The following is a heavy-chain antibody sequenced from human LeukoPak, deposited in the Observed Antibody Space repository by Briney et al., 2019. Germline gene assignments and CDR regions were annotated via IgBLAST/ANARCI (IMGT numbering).Heavy chain of an antibody. J-gene: IGHJ4*02. CDR1: GGSVTSTNY. CDR3: ARAPELYYFDC. D-gene: IGHD3-10*01. V-gene: IGHV4-4*02. Sequence: SETLSLTCGVSGGSVTSTNYWTWVRQPPGKGLEWIGEVNLQGSTNYNPSLMGRVAISVDMSENHISLQLTSVTAADTAVYYCARAPELYYFDCWGQGTLVTVSS. CDR2: VNLQGST.